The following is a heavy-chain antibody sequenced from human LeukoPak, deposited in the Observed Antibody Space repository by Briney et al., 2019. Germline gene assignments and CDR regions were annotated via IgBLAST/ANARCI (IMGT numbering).Heavy chain of an antibody. Sequence: LRLSCAASGFTFSSYAMSWIRQPPGKGLEWIGYIYHSGSTYYNPSLKSRVTISVDRSKNQFSLKLSSVTAADTAVYYCARGHTTTNDAFDIWGQGTMVTVSS. CDR1: GFTFSSYA. J-gene: IGHJ3*02. CDR2: IYHSGST. CDR3: ARGHTTTNDAFDI. V-gene: IGHV4-30-2*01. D-gene: IGHD1-1*01.